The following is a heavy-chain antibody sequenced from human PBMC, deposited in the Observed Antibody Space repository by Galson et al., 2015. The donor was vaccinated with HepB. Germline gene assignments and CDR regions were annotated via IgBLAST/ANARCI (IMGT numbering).Heavy chain of an antibody. Sequence: SLRLSCAASGFTFSSYWMHWVRQVRGKGLEWVSAIGTAGDTYYADPVKARFAISREDAKNSLYLQMNSLRAGDTAVYYCARAGVNGYYHAMDVWGQGTTVTVSS. CDR3: ARAGVNGYYHAMDV. D-gene: IGHD2-8*01. V-gene: IGHV3-13*04. CDR2: IGTAGDT. CDR1: GFTFSSYW. J-gene: IGHJ6*02.